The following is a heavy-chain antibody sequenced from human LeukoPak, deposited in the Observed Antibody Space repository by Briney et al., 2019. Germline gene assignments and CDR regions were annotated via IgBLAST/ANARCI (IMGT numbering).Heavy chain of an antibody. CDR2: IYYSGST. Sequence: SETLSLTCTVSGGSISSSSYYWGWIRQPPGKGLEWIGSIYYSGSTYYNPSLKSRVTISVDTSKNQFSLKLSSVTAADTAVYYCARDPASLLYDYVWGSYGGYFDYWGQGTLVTGSS. CDR3: ARDPASLLYDYVWGSYGGYFDY. V-gene: IGHV4-39*02. CDR1: GGSISSSSYY. J-gene: IGHJ4*02. D-gene: IGHD3-16*01.